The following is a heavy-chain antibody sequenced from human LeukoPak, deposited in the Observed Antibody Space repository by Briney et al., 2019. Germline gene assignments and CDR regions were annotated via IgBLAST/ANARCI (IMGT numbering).Heavy chain of an antibody. CDR2: IIPILGIA. V-gene: IGHV1-69*04. J-gene: IGHJ4*02. Sequence: SVKVSCKASGGTFSSYAISWVRQAPGQGLEWMGRIIPILGIANYAQKFQGRVTITADKSTSTAYMELSSLRSEDTAVYYCARGLGDSSGYYYSDYWGQGTLVTVSS. D-gene: IGHD3-22*01. CDR3: ARGLGDSSGYYYSDY. CDR1: GGTFSSYA.